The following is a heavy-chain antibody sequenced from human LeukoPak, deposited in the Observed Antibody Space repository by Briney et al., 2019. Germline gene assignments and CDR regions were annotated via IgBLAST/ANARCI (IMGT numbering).Heavy chain of an antibody. D-gene: IGHD3-22*01. CDR1: GFTFSSYS. Sequence: PGGSLRLSCAASGFTFSSYSMNWVRQAPGKGLEWVSSISSSSSNIYYADSVKGRFTISRDNAKNSLYLQMNSLRAEDTAVYYCVRDDDRPDNGLDYWGQGTLVTVSS. CDR2: ISSSSSNI. J-gene: IGHJ4*02. V-gene: IGHV3-21*01. CDR3: VRDDDRPDNGLDY.